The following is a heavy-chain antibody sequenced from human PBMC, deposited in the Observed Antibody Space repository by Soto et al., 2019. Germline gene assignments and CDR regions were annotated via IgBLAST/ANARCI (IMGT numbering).Heavy chain of an antibody. CDR2: MNPSGGRT. CDR1: GYTFTSYY. D-gene: IGHD3-10*01. Sequence: QVQLVQSGAEVKKPGASVKVSCKAPGYTFTSYYMHWVRQAPGQGLEWMGIMNPSGGRTSYAQKFQGRVTMTRDTSTSTVYMELSSLRSEDTAVYYCARDRGWGNGYQYSFDYWGQGTLVTVSS. CDR3: ARDRGWGNGYQYSFDY. J-gene: IGHJ4*02. V-gene: IGHV1-46*01.